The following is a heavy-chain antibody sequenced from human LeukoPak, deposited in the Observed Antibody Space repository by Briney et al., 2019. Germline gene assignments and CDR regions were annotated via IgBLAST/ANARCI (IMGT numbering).Heavy chain of an antibody. CDR2: ISWNSGSI. Sequence: GGSLRLSCAASGFTFDDYAMHWVRQAPGKGLEWVSGISWNSGSIGYADSVKGRFTISRDNAKNSLYLQMNSLRAEDTALYYCAKVGLKVATIDAFGIWGQGTMVTVSS. J-gene: IGHJ3*02. V-gene: IGHV3-9*01. D-gene: IGHD5-12*01. CDR1: GFTFDDYA. CDR3: AKVGLKVATIDAFGI.